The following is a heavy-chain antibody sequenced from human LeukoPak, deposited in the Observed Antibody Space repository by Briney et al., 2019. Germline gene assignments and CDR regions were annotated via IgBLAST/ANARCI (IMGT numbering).Heavy chain of an antibody. Sequence: PSETLSLTCTVSGDSINSHYWSWIRQPPGKGLEWIAYIYYSGSTNYNPSLKSRVTISVDTSKNQFSLKLTSVTAADSAVYYCARTRCTSCLAHDAFDIWGQGTMVTVSS. J-gene: IGHJ3*02. V-gene: IGHV4-59*11. D-gene: IGHD2-8*01. CDR1: GDSINSHY. CDR3: ARTRCTSCLAHDAFDI. CDR2: IYYSGST.